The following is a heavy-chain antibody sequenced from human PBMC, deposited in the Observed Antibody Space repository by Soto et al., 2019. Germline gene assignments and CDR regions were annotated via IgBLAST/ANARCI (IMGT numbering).Heavy chain of an antibody. CDR3: ARGVGSSPPQY. CDR1: GGSVSVYY. V-gene: IGHV4-59*02. J-gene: IGHJ4*02. Sequence: SETLSLTCTISGGSVSVYYWSWIRQSTGQGLEWIGYIYASGSPYYNPSLRSRVTISADTSKSQISLKLTSPTAADTAVYYCARGVGSSPPQYWGRGALVTVSS. D-gene: IGHD1-26*01. CDR2: IYASGSP.